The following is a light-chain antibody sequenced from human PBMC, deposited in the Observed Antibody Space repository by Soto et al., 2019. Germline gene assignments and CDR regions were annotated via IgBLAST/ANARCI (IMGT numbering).Light chain of an antibody. CDR3: QQYNSYWT. CDR2: KAS. J-gene: IGKJ1*01. V-gene: IGKV1-5*03. Sequence: DIQMTQSPSTVSGSVIDRVTITFRASQTISSWLAWYQQKPGKAPKLLIYKASTLKSGVPSRFSGSGSGTEFTLTISSLQTDDFATYYCQQYNSYWTFGQGTKV. CDR1: QTISSW.